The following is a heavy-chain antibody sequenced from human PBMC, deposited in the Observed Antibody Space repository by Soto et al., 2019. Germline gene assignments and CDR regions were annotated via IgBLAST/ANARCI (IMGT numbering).Heavy chain of an antibody. CDR2: IVVGSGNT. CDR3: AVRNYTIFGVVTPFDP. J-gene: IGHJ5*02. D-gene: IGHD3-3*01. CDR1: GFTFTSSA. Sequence: SVNVSCKASGFTFTSSAVQWVREAGGQRLEWIGWIVVGSGNTNYAQKFQERVTITRDMSTSTAYMELSSLRSEDTAVYYCAVRNYTIFGVVTPFDPWGQGTLVTVSS. V-gene: IGHV1-58*01.